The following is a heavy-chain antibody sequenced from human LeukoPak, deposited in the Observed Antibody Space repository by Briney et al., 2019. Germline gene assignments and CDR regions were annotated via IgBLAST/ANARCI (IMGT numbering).Heavy chain of an antibody. CDR3: ARYVRAGPAQTTSTNYYYMDV. V-gene: IGHV4-59*01. Sequence: SETLSLTCTVSGDSINSYYWSWIRQPPGKGLEWIGYIFYSGNTNYNPSLKSRVTISLDTSKNQFSLKVSSVTAADTAVYYCARYVRAGPAQTTSTNYYYMDVWGKGTTVTVSS. D-gene: IGHD2-8*01. J-gene: IGHJ6*03. CDR2: IFYSGNT. CDR1: GDSINSYY.